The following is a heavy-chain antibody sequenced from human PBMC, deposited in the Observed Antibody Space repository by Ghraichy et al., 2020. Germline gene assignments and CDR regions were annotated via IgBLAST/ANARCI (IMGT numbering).Heavy chain of an antibody. CDR1: GFTFSSYG. D-gene: IGHD3-10*02. CDR3: AKVLPLVATFGVCDY. CDR2: ISYDGSNK. J-gene: IGHJ4*02. V-gene: IGHV3-30*18. Sequence: GGSLRLSCAASGFTFSSYGMHWVRRAPGKGLEWVAVISYDGSNKYYADSVKGRFTISRDNSKNTLYLQMNSLRAEDTAVYYCAKVLPLVATFGVCDYWGQGTLVTVSS.